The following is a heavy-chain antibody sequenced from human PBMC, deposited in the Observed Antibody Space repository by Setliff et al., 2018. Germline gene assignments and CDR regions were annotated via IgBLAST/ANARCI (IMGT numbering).Heavy chain of an antibody. CDR2: IKQDGSEK. CDR1: GFTFSSYW. J-gene: IGHJ6*02. V-gene: IGHV3-7*01. CDR3: ARRHVDTAMVIYYYGMDV. D-gene: IGHD5-18*01. Sequence: GGSLRLSCAASGFTFSSYWMSWVRQAPGKGLEWVANIKQDGSEKYYVDSVKGRFTISRDNAKNSLYLQMNSLRAEDTAVYYCARRHVDTAMVIYYYGMDVWGQGTTVTGLL.